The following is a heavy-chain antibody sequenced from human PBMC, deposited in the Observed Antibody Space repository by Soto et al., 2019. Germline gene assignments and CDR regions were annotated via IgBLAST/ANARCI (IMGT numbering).Heavy chain of an antibody. Sequence: GGSLRLSCAASGFTVSSNYMSWVRQAPGKGLEWVSVIYSGGSTYYADSVKGRFTISRDNSKNTLYLQMNSLRAEDTAVYYCARDLLAAAGTGYWGQGTLATVSS. CDR1: GFTVSSNY. CDR2: IYSGGST. D-gene: IGHD6-13*01. J-gene: IGHJ4*02. CDR3: ARDLLAAAGTGY. V-gene: IGHV3-53*01.